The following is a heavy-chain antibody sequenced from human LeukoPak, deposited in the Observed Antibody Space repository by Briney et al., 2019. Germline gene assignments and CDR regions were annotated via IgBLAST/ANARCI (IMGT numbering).Heavy chain of an antibody. J-gene: IGHJ4*02. Sequence: SETLSLTCAVYGGSFSGYYWSWIRQPPGKGLEWIGEINHSGSTNYNPSLKSRVTISVDTSKNQFSLKLSSVTAADTAVYYCARDSFYDSSGYQQIWGQGTLVTVSS. V-gene: IGHV4-34*01. D-gene: IGHD3-22*01. CDR1: GGSFSGYY. CDR3: ARDSFYDSSGYQQI. CDR2: INHSGST.